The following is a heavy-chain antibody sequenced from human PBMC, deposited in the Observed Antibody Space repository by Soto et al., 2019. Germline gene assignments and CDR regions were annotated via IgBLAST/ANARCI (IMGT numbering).Heavy chain of an antibody. CDR3: TTGVTWEFLIRNY. CDR1: GFTFSNAY. D-gene: IGHD1-26*01. V-gene: IGHV3-15*01. J-gene: IGHJ4*02. Sequence: NPGGSLRLSCAASGFTFSNAYMTWVRQAPGKGLEWVGRIKSKPDGGTIDYGAPVKGRFTISRDDSKNTLYLQMNSLKTEDTAVYYCTTGVTWEFLIRNYWGQGTLVTVSS. CDR2: IKSKPDGGTI.